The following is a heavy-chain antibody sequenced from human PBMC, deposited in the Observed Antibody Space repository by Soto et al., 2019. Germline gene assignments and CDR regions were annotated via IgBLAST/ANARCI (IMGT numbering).Heavy chain of an antibody. CDR3: ARYRGTYRDY. D-gene: IGHD1-26*01. J-gene: IGHJ4*02. V-gene: IGHV3-21*01. CDR2: ITSSSTYI. Sequence: EVQLVESGGGLVKPGGSLRLSCAASGFTFSSYNMNWVRQPPGKWLEWVSSITSSSTYIFYADSVKGRFTISRENAKNALYLQMNILRADDTAVYYCARYRGTYRDYWGQGTLVTVSS. CDR1: GFTFSSYN.